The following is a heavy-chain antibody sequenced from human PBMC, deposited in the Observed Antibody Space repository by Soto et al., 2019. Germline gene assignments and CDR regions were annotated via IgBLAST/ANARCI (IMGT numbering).Heavy chain of an antibody. CDR2: ISYDGSNK. Sequence: VQLVESGGGVVQPGRSLRLSCAASGFTFSSYAMHWVRQAPGKGLEWVAVISYDGSNKYYADSVKGRFTISRDNSKNTLYLQMNSLRAEDTAVYYCARDRRITMIAYYFDYWGQGTLVTVSS. CDR1: GFTFSSYA. J-gene: IGHJ4*02. CDR3: ARDRRITMIAYYFDY. V-gene: IGHV3-30-3*01. D-gene: IGHD3-22*01.